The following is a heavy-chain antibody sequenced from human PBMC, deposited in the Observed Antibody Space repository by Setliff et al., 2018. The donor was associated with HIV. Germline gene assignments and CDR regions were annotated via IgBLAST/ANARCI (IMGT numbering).Heavy chain of an antibody. Sequence: LSLSCVVSGFTFSNFAMHWVRQAPGKGLEWVSAISGGSGRTYYVATVKGRFIISRDDSKNTLYLQMNSLRAEDTGIYYCAKDRNFPNDVFDTWGQGAMVTVSS. CDR2: ISGGSGRT. J-gene: IGHJ3*02. CDR3: AKDRNFPNDVFDT. CDR1: GFTFSNFA. V-gene: IGHV3-23*01.